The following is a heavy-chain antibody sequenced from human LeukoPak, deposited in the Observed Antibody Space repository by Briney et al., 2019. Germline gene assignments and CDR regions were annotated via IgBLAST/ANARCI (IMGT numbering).Heavy chain of an antibody. Sequence: GGSLRLSCAASGFTFSSYALSWVRQAPGKGLEWVSAISGSGGSTYYADSVKGRFTISRDNSKNTLYLQMNILRAEDTAVYYCAKGRAVAGTDYYYYYGMDVWGQGTTVTVSS. CDR2: ISGSGGST. J-gene: IGHJ6*02. CDR3: AKGRAVAGTDYYYYYGMDV. V-gene: IGHV3-23*01. CDR1: GFTFSSYA. D-gene: IGHD6-19*01.